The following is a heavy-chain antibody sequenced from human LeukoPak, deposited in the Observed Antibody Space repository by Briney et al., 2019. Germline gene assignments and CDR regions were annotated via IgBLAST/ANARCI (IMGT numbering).Heavy chain of an antibody. CDR2: IYYSGST. J-gene: IGHJ4*02. CDR3: ARRFVLLWFGELFYDY. Sequence: PSETLSLTCTVSGGSISSSSYYWGWIRHPPGKGLEWIGSIYYSGSTYYNPSLKSRVTISVDTSKNQFSLKLSSVTAADTAVYYCARRFVLLWFGELFYDYWGQGTLVTVSS. CDR1: GGSISSSSYY. V-gene: IGHV4-39*01. D-gene: IGHD3-10*01.